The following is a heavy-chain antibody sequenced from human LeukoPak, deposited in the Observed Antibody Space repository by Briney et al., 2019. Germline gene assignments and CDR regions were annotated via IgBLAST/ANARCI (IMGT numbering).Heavy chain of an antibody. CDR2: TFPLDSDI. D-gene: IGHD5-12*01. CDR1: GYSFTSYW. J-gene: IGHJ6*03. Sequence: GESLKISCKGSGYSFTSYWISWVRQMPGKGLEWIGITFPLDSDIRYSPAFEGQVTISADKSISTAYLQWNSLKASDTAIYYCARHVGTSGYTYHQHYMDVWGNGTTVTVSS. CDR3: ARHVGTSGYTYHQHYMDV. V-gene: IGHV5-51*01.